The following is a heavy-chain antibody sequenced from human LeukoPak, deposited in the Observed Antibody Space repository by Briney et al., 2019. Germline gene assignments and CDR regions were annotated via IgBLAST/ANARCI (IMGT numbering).Heavy chain of an antibody. CDR1: GGSISSGGYS. D-gene: IGHD1-26*01. CDR3: AREKSGGLDY. CDR2: IYHSGST. J-gene: IGHJ4*02. Sequence: SQTLSLTCAVSGGSISSGGYSWSWIRQPPGKGLEWIGYIYHSGSTYYNPSLKSRVTISVDRSKNQFSLKLSSVTAADTAVHYCAREKSGGLDYWGQGTLVTVSS. V-gene: IGHV4-30-2*01.